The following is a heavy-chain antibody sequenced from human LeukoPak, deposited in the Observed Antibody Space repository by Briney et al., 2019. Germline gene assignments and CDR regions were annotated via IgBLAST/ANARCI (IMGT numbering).Heavy chain of an antibody. Sequence: ASVKVSCKASGGTFSSYAISWVRQAPGQGLEWMGRIIPILGIANYAQNFQGRVTMTWDTSASTVYMELSSLRSEDTAVYYCARESPLVCYFDCWGQGTLVTVSS. CDR3: ARESPLVCYFDC. CDR2: IIPILGIA. V-gene: IGHV1-69*04. J-gene: IGHJ5*01. D-gene: IGHD3-10*01. CDR1: GGTFSSYA.